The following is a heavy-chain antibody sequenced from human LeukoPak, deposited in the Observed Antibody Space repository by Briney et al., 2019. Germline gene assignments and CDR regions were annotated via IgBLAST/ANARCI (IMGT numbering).Heavy chain of an antibody. V-gene: IGHV3-23*01. CDR1: VFTFSTYA. J-gene: IGHJ5*02. CDR2: ICGSGDST. CDR3: VKDWPFYDSSGSNWFDP. D-gene: IGHD3-22*01. Sequence: GGSLRLSCAASVFTFSTYAVSWVCQAPGGGLEWVSCICGSGDSTNYADSVRGRFTISRDNSKNTLYVHVNSVRAEDTPVYYCVKDWPFYDSSGSNWFDPGGQGTLVTVPS.